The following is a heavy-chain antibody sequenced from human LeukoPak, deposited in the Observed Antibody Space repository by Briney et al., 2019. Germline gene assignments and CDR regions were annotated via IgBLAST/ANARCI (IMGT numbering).Heavy chain of an antibody. CDR2: ISSSSSYI. J-gene: IGHJ3*02. D-gene: IGHD3-9*01. CDR1: GFTFSSYS. Sequence: GGSLRLSCAASGFTFSSYSMNWVRQAPGKGLEWVSSISSSSSYIYYADSVKGRFTISRDNAKNSLYLQMNSLRAEDTAVYYCARAVRVRYFDLNAFDIWGQGTMVTVSS. CDR3: ARAVRVRYFDLNAFDI. V-gene: IGHV3-21*01.